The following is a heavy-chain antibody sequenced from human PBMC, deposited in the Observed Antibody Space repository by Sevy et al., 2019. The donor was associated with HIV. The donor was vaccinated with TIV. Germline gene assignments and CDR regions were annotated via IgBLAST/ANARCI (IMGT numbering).Heavy chain of an antibody. CDR2: ISAGGTTT. CDR3: AKRYCSTITCYDDDFWNPYYFYGLDV. V-gene: IGHV3-23*01. J-gene: IGHJ6*02. CDR1: GFIFSIYP. Sequence: GGSLRLSCAASGFIFSIYPMSWVRHSPGKGLEWVSDISAGGTTTYYADSVEGRFTISRDNSKNTVSLQMNSLGAEDTAIYYCAKRYCSTITCYDDDFWNPYYFYGLDVWGQGISVTVSS. D-gene: IGHD2-2*01.